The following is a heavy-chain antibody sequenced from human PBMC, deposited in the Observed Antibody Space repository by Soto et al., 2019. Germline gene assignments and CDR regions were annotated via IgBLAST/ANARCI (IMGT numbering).Heavy chain of an antibody. CDR3: AGGIAARMSVPFDY. D-gene: IGHD6-6*01. J-gene: IGHJ4*02. CDR2: MNPNSGNT. V-gene: IGHV1-8*01. Sequence: ASVKVSCKASGYTFTSYDINWVRQATGQGLEWMGWMNPNSGNTGYAQKLQGRVTMTRNTSISTAYMELSSLRSDDTAVYYCAGGIAARMSVPFDYWGQGTLVTVSS. CDR1: GYTFTSYD.